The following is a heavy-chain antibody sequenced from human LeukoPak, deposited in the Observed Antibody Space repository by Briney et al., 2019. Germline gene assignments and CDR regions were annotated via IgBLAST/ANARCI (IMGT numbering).Heavy chain of an antibody. D-gene: IGHD3-22*01. Sequence: GGSLRLSCAASGFXFSSYSINWVRQAPGKGLEWVSSISSSSSYIYYADSVKGRFTISRDNAKNSLYLQMNSLRAEDTAVYYCARSGAYYYDSSGYYSRPFDYWGQGTLVTVSS. J-gene: IGHJ4*02. CDR1: GFXFSSYS. V-gene: IGHV3-21*01. CDR2: ISSSSSYI. CDR3: ARSGAYYYDSSGYYSRPFDY.